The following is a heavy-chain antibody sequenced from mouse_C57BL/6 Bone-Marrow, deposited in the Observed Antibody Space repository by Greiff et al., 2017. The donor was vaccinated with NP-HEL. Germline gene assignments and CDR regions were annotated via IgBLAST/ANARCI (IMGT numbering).Heavy chain of an antibody. V-gene: IGHV1-64*01. Sequence: QVQLQQPGAELVKPGASVKLSCKASGYTFTSYWMHWVKQRPGPGLAWIGMLHPNSGSTNYTEKFKSKATLTVDKSSSTAYMQLSSLTSEDSAVYYCAGVTTVVAPDRDAMDYWGQGTSVTVSS. CDR1: GYTFTSYW. CDR2: LHPNSGST. D-gene: IGHD1-1*01. J-gene: IGHJ4*01. CDR3: AGVTTVVAPDRDAMDY.